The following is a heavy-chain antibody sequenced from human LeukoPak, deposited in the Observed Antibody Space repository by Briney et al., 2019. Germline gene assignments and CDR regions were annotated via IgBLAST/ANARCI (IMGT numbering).Heavy chain of an antibody. V-gene: IGHV1-69*02. Sequence: SVKVSCKAFAGTFSSYTISWVRQDPGQGLEWMGRIIPILGIANYAQKFQGRVTITADKSTSTAYMELSSLRSEDTAVYYCASHGSSTSCQDYWGQGTLVTVSS. CDR2: IIPILGIA. J-gene: IGHJ4*02. D-gene: IGHD2-2*01. CDR1: AGTFSSYT. CDR3: ASHGSSTSCQDY.